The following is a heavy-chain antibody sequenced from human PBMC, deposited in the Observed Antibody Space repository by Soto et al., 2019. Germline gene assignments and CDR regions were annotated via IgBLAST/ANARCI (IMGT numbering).Heavy chain of an antibody. V-gene: IGHV1-24*01. CDR2: FDPEDGET. CDR3: ATGVKMTIFGVVTPGPNNWFDP. Sequence: PSVKVSCKVSGYTLTELSMHWVRQAPGKGLEWMGGFDPEDGETIYAQKFQGRVTMTEDTSTDTAYMELSSLRSEDTAVYYCATGVKMTIFGVVTPGPNNWFDPWGQGTLVTVSS. J-gene: IGHJ5*02. D-gene: IGHD3-3*01. CDR1: GYTLTELS.